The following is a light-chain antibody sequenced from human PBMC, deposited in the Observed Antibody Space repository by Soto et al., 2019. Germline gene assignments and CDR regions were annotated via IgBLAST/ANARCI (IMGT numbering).Light chain of an antibody. CDR1: SSDVGGYDY. Sequence: QSVLTQPASVSGSPGQSITISCTGTSSDVGGYDYVSWYQQHPGKAPKLTIYNVRNRPSGVSNRFSGSKSGNTASLTISGLQPEDEANYFCSSYTNSGTVLFGGGTKVTVL. J-gene: IGLJ2*01. CDR2: NVR. V-gene: IGLV2-14*01. CDR3: SSYTNSGTVL.